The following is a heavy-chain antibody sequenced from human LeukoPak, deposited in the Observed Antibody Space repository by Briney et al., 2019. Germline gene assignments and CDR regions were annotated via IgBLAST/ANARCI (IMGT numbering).Heavy chain of an antibody. J-gene: IGHJ4*02. CDR2: IWYDGSNK. CDR1: GFTFSSYG. Sequence: TGGSLRLSCAASGFTFSSYGRHWVRQAPGKGLEWVAGIWYDGSNKYYADSVKGRFTISRDNSKNTLYLQTTRPRAEDTALYYCANGYYFDYWGQGTLVTVSS. CDR3: ANGYYFDY. V-gene: IGHV3-33*06.